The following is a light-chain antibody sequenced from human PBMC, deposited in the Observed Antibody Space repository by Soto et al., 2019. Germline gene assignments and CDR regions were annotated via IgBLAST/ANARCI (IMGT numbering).Light chain of an antibody. J-gene: IGKJ1*01. V-gene: IGKV3-15*01. Sequence: EMVLTQSPATLSLSPGERGTLPCRASQSVSSYLAWYQQKPGQAPSLLIYGASTRATGIPARFSGGGSGTEFTLTISSLQSEDFAVYYCQQYNNWPRTFGQGTKWIS. CDR3: QQYNNWPRT. CDR2: GAS. CDR1: QSVSSY.